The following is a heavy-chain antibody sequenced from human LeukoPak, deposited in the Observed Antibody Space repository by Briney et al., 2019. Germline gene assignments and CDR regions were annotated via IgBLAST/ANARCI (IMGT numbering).Heavy chain of an antibody. V-gene: IGHV3-66*01. D-gene: IGHD4-23*01. CDR2: IYSGGST. Sequence: GGSLRLSCAASGFTVSSNYMSWVRQAPGKGLEWVSVIYSGGSTYYADSVKGRFTISRDSSKNTLYLQMNSLRAEDTAVYYCARDGYGGNPNWFDPWGQGTLVTVSS. J-gene: IGHJ5*02. CDR1: GFTVSSNY. CDR3: ARDGYGGNPNWFDP.